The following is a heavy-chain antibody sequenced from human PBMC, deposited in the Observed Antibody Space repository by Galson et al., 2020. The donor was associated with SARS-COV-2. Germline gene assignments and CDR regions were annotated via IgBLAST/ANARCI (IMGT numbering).Heavy chain of an antibody. V-gene: IGHV4-34*01. D-gene: IGHD6-13*01. CDR2: VNHSGST. Sequence: SETLSLTCAVSGGSFNDYYWSWVRQPPGKGLEWIGDVNHSGSTNYKPSLKSRVTRSVDTSKNQFSLKLISVTAADTAVYYCARWSVGSSWYPDYWGQGTLVTVSS. CDR3: ARWSVGSSWYPDY. CDR1: GGSFNDYY. J-gene: IGHJ4*02.